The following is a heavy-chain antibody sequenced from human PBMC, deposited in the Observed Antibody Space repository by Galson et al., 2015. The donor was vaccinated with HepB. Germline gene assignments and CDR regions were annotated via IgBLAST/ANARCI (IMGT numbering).Heavy chain of an antibody. Sequence: SLRLSCAASGFTFSGSAMHWVRQASGRGLEWVGRIGSKANGYATAYAASVKGRFTISRDDSKNTAYMQMSSLKTEDTAVYYCTRLGDLSGYSSLWGQGTLVTVSS. V-gene: IGHV3-73*01. D-gene: IGHD6-13*01. CDR2: IGSKANGYAT. J-gene: IGHJ4*02. CDR3: TRLGDLSGYSSL. CDR1: GFTFSGSA.